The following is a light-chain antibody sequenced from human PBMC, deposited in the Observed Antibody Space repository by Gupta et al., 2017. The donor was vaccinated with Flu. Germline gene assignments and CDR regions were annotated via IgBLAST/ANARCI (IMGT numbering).Light chain of an antibody. CDR1: SSNVGANY. V-gene: IGLV1-47*01. CDR3: AAWDDNRSVWM. Sequence: QSVLTQPASASATPGQRVSIGCSGGSSNVGANYVYWYQQFPGVAPKLLIFRNNQRPSGVPDRFSGSKSGTSASLAISGLRAEDEADYYCAAWDDNRSVWMFGGGTKVTVL. CDR2: RNN. J-gene: IGLJ3*02.